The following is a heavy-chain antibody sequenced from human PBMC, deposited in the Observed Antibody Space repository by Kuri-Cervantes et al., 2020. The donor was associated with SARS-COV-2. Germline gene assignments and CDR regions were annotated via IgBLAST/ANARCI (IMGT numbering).Heavy chain of an antibody. CDR1: YGSFRGYY. V-gene: IGHV4-34*01. D-gene: IGHD3-22*01. CDR3: ARDSYYDSSGYYYLRAFDI. CDR2: INHSGST. J-gene: IGHJ3*02. Sequence: SETLSLTCEVYYGSFRGYYWNWIRQPPGKGLEWIGEINHSGSTNYNPSLKSRVTISVDTSKNQFSLKLSSVTAADTAVYYCARDSYYDSSGYYYLRAFDIWGQGTMVTVSS.